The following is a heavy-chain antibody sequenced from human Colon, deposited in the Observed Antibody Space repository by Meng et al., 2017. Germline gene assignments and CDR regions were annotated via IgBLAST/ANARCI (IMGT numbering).Heavy chain of an antibody. J-gene: IGHJ4*02. CDR3: ARGDNHYGY. CDR1: GFTFSSNS. Sequence: GGSLRLSCTASGFTFSSNSMSWVRQAPGKGLEWVSVIYSGGSTYYADSVKGRFSISRDNSENTLYLQKNTLRTEDTAVYYCARGDNHYGYWGQGTLVTVSS. V-gene: IGHV3-66*02. D-gene: IGHD3-10*01. CDR2: IYSGGST.